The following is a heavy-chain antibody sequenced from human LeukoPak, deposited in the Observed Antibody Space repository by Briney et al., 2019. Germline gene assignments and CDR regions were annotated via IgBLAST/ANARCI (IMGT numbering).Heavy chain of an antibody. CDR1: GGSISGSSYY. CDR3: ARENYGSGSAIDY. CDR2: IYYSGST. D-gene: IGHD3-10*01. V-gene: IGHV4-39*07. J-gene: IGHJ4*02. Sequence: SETLSLTCTVSGGSISGSSYYWGWIRQPPGKGLEWIGSIYYSGSTYYNPSLKSRVTISVDTSKNQFSLKLSSVTAADTTVYYCARENYGSGSAIDYWGQGTLVTVSS.